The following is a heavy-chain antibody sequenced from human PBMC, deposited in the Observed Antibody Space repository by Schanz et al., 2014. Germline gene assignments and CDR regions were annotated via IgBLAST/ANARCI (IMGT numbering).Heavy chain of an antibody. CDR3: AKDGPGGSGSYSADGGMDV. CDR2: ISASGGDT. D-gene: IGHD3-10*01. V-gene: IGHV3-23*01. J-gene: IGHJ6*02. Sequence: EVQLLESGGGLVQPGGSLRLSCAASGFTFSAYAMTWVRQIPGKGLEWVSAISASGGDTYYADSVKGRFTISRDNSKSALYLQMNSLRAEDAAVYYCAKDGPGGSGSYSADGGMDVWGQGTTVTVSS. CDR1: GFTFSAYA.